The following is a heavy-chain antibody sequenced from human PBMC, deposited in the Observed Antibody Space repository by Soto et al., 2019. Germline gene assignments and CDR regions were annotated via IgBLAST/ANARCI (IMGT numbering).Heavy chain of an antibody. CDR1: GGSSSSYD. V-gene: IGHV4-59*08. Sequence: SETLSLTCTVSGGSSSSYDGSWIRQPPGKGLEWIGYIYYSGSTNYNPSLKSRVTISVDTSKNQFSLKLSSVTAADTAVYYCARQLRVTKGWYYFDYWGQGTLVTVSS. CDR2: IYYSGST. J-gene: IGHJ4*02. D-gene: IGHD4-17*01. CDR3: ARQLRVTKGWYYFDY.